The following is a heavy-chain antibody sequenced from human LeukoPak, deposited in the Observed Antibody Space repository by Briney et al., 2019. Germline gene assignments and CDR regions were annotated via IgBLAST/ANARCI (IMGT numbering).Heavy chain of an antibody. V-gene: IGHV3-66*01. CDR1: GLTVSNNY. CDR2: IYVDETT. CDR3: ARDGLETPAFDY. Sequence: PGGSLRLSCAASGLTVSNNYMSWVRQAPGKGLEWVSVIYVDETTYYADSVKGRFTISRDNSKNTLYLQMNSLRAEDTAVYYCARDGLETPAFDYWGQGTLVTVSS. J-gene: IGHJ4*02. D-gene: IGHD2-2*01.